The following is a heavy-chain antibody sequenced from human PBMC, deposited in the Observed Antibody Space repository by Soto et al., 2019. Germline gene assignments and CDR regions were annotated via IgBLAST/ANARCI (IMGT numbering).Heavy chain of an antibody. CDR1: GFTFSSYA. V-gene: IGHV3-23*01. Sequence: EVQLLESGGGLVQPGWSLRLSCAASGFTFSSYAMNWVRQAPGKGLEWVSVISGSGGSTYYTDSVKGRFSISRDNSKNTLYLQMNSLRAEDTAVYYCAKRTTGCYFDLWGRGTLVTVSS. J-gene: IGHJ2*01. CDR2: ISGSGGST. CDR3: AKRTTGCYFDL.